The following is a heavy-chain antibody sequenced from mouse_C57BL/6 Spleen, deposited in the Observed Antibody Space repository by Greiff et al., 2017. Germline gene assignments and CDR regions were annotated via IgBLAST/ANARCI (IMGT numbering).Heavy chain of an antibody. CDR1: GFSLTSYG. D-gene: IGHD2-12*01. J-gene: IGHJ2*01. V-gene: IGHV2-2*01. CDR2: IWSGGST. CDR3: ASSYYVPLDY. Sequence: QVQLKESGPGLVQPSQSLSITCTVSGFSLTSYGVHWVRQSPGKGPEWLGVIWSGGSTDYNAAFISRLSISKDNSKSQVFFKMNSLQADDTAIYYCASSYYVPLDYWGQGTTLTVAS.